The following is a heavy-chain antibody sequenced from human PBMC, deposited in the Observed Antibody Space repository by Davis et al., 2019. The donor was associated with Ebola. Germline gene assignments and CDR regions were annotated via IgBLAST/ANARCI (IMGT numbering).Heavy chain of an antibody. CDR2: LTSGDGS. J-gene: IGHJ4*02. D-gene: IGHD6-6*01. CDR3: AEVHSSSSHI. V-gene: IGHV3-23*01. CDR1: GFNFASYA. Sequence: PGGSLRLSCVTSGFNFASYAMTWVRLVPGKGLEWVSTLTSGDGSHYAESVKGRFTISRDNSRSTLFLQMNSLRVEDTALYYCAEVHSSSSHIWGQGTLATVSS.